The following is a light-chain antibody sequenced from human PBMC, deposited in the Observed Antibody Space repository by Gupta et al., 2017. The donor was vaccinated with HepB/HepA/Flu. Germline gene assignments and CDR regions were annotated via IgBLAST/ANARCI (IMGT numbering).Light chain of an antibody. CDR3: SSYTGSSVI. J-gene: IGLJ1*01. Sequence: QSALTPPASVSASPGQAIAIPCTGTSSDVGAYSHVSWYQQHPDKAPRLILYDVTYRPSGVSSRFSGSKSGNTASLKISGLQTEDEADYYCSSYTGSSVIFGTGTKVTVL. CDR2: DVT. V-gene: IGLV2-14*03. CDR1: SSDVGAYSH.